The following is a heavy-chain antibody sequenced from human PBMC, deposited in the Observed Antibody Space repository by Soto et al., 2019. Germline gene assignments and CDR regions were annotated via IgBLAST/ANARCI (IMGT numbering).Heavy chain of an antibody. J-gene: IGHJ5*02. CDR3: VRIRYQLPSSVLWLDP. V-gene: IGHV4-34*01. Sequence: PSETLSLTCAVYGGFLIESYWTWIRQLPGKGLEWIGEINHVGGTNYNPSLKSRVTMSVDTSQNQYSMRLISVTAADTAMYICVRIRYQLPSSVLWLDPWGQGTPVTVSS. CDR1: GGFLIESY. D-gene: IGHD3-16*01. CDR2: INHVGGT.